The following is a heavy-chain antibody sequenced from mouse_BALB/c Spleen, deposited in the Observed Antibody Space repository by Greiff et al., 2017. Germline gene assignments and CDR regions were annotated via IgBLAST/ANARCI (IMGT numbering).Heavy chain of an antibody. CDR2: IWSGGRT. D-gene: IGHD2-12*01. CDR1: GFSLTSYG. V-gene: IGHV2-2*02. CDR3: ARLRRGGYAMDY. J-gene: IGHJ4*01. Sequence: QVQLQQSGPGLVQPSQSLSITCTVSGFSLTSYGVHWVRQSPGKGLEWLGVIWSGGRTDYNAAFISRLSISKDNSKSQVFFKMNSLQANDTAIYYCARLRRGGYAMDYWGQGTSVTIAS.